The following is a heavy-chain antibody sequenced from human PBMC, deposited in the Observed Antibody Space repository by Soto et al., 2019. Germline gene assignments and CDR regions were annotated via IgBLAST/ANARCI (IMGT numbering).Heavy chain of an antibody. J-gene: IGHJ5*02. Sequence: GGSLRLSCAASGFTFSSYEMNWVRQAPGKGLEWVGFIRSKAYGGTTEYAASVKGRFTISRDDSKSIAYLQMNSLKTEDTAVYYCTRGRNWNYSWFDPWGQGTLVTVSS. CDR1: GFTFSSYE. D-gene: IGHD1-7*01. CDR3: TRGRNWNYSWFDP. CDR2: IRSKAYGGTT. V-gene: IGHV3-49*04.